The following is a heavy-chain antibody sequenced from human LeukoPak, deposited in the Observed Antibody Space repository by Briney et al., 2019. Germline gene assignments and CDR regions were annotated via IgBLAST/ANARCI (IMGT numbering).Heavy chain of an antibody. V-gene: IGHV3-23*01. D-gene: IGHD1-7*01. CDR1: GFTFSSYA. CDR2: ISGSGGST. J-gene: IGHJ5*02. Sequence: GGSLRLSCAASGFTFSSYAMSWVRQAPGKGLEWVSAISGSGGSTYYADSVKGRFTISRDNSKNTLYLQMNSLRAEDTAVYHCAKTLHITGTLWFDPWGQGTLVTVSS. CDR3: AKTLHITGTLWFDP.